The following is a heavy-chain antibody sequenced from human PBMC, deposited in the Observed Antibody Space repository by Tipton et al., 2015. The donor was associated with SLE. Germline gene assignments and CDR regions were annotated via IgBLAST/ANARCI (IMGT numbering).Heavy chain of an antibody. CDR3: SIFGGGYYYGMDV. CDR2: IRSKAYGGTT. J-gene: IGHJ6*02. Sequence: SLRLSCTASGFTFGDYAMSWVRQAPGKGLEWVGFIRSKAYGGTTEYAASVKGRFTISRDDSKNIAYLQMNSLKTEDTAVYYCSIFGGGYYYGMDVWGQGTTVTVSS. D-gene: IGHD3-3*01. V-gene: IGHV3-49*04. CDR1: GFTFGDYA.